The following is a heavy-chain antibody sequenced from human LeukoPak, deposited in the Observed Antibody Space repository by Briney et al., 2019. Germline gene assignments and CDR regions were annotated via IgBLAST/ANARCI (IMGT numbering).Heavy chain of an antibody. Sequence: GGSLRLSCAASGFTLSNFAMNWVRQAPGKGLEWVSTISGSGGSTYYADSVKGRFTISRDNSKNTLYLQMNSLRAEDTAVYYCSKVAHTEQWLVPFEYWGQGTLVTVSS. D-gene: IGHD6-19*01. V-gene: IGHV3-23*01. CDR2: ISGSGGST. J-gene: IGHJ4*02. CDR1: GFTLSNFA. CDR3: SKVAHTEQWLVPFEY.